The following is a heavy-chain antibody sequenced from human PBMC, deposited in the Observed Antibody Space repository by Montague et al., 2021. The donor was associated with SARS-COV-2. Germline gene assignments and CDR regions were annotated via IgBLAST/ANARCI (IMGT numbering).Heavy chain of an antibody. CDR1: GFTFSRHA. Sequence: SLRLSCAASGFTFSRHAMHWVRQAPGKGLEWVALILYDGSNKYYADSVKGRFTISRDNAKNSLYLQMNSLRAEDTAVYCCARSHELWFGENPQGPGAFDIWGQGTMVTVSS. V-gene: IGHV3-30-3*01. CDR3: ARSHELWFGENPQGPGAFDI. J-gene: IGHJ3*02. CDR2: ILYDGSNK. D-gene: IGHD3-10*01.